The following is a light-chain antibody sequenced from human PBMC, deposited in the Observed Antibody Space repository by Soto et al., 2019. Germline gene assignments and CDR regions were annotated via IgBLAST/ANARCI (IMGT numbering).Light chain of an antibody. J-gene: IGKJ2*01. V-gene: IGKV3-20*01. CDR3: QQYGNSPYT. Sequence: EIVLTQSPGTLSLSPGERAALSCRASQSVSSNYLAWYQQKLGQAPRLLISAASRRATGIPDRFSGSASGTDFTLTISRLEPEDFAVYYCQQYGNSPYTFGQGTKLEIK. CDR2: AAS. CDR1: QSVSSNY.